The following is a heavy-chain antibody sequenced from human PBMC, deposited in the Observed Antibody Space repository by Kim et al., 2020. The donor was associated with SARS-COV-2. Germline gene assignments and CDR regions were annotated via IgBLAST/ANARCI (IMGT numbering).Heavy chain of an antibody. Sequence: GGSLRLSCAASGFTFSSYEMNWVRQAPGKGLEWVSYISSSGSTIYYADSVKGRFTISRDNAKNSLYLQMNSLRAEDTAVYYCARRGSGSYRGAFDIWGQGTMVTVSS. CDR2: ISSSGSTI. D-gene: IGHD1-26*01. CDR3: ARRGSGSYRGAFDI. J-gene: IGHJ3*02. CDR1: GFTFSSYE. V-gene: IGHV3-48*03.